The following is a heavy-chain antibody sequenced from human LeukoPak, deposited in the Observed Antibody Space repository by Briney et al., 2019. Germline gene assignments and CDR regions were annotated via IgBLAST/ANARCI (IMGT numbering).Heavy chain of an antibody. J-gene: IGHJ5*02. V-gene: IGHV4-4*07. Sequence: SETLSLTCTVSGSSISSYYWSWIRQPAGKGLEWIGRIYTSGSTNYNPSLKSRVTMSVDTSKNQFSLKLSSVTAADTAVYYCARAPSSGWYGPANNWFDPWGQGTLVTVSS. D-gene: IGHD6-19*01. CDR1: GSSISSYY. CDR2: IYTSGST. CDR3: ARAPSSGWYGPANNWFDP.